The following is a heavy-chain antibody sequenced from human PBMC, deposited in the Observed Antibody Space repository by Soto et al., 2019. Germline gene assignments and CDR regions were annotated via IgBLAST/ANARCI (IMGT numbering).Heavy chain of an antibody. CDR3: SKVAVSTSLFDF. V-gene: IGHV3-23*01. CDR1: GFTFSNYA. J-gene: IGHJ4*02. Sequence: EVQLLESGGGLEQRGGSLRLSCAASGFTFSNYAMSWVRQAPGKGLEWVSSISGSGGTTYYADSVRGRFSISRDNSKNTVYLQMDSLGAADTATYYCSKVAVSTSLFDFWGQGTLVTVSS. CDR2: ISGSGGTT. D-gene: IGHD2-2*01.